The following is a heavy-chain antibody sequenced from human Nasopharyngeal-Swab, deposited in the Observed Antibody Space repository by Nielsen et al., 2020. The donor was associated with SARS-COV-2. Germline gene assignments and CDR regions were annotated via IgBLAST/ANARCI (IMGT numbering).Heavy chain of an antibody. CDR1: GFSFIHHW. J-gene: IGHJ4*02. V-gene: IGHV5-51*01. Sequence: GESLKISCQGSGFSFIHHWIAWVRQMPGKGLEWMGTIYPVGSDVTYSPSFQGQVTMSVDTSITTAYLQWSTLRASDTAMYFCARGTTTGIDYWGQGTLVTVSS. D-gene: IGHD4-17*01. CDR2: IYPVGSDV. CDR3: ARGTTTGIDY.